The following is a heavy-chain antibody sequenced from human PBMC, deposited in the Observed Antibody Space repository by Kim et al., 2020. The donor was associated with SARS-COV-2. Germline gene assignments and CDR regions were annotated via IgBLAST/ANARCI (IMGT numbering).Heavy chain of an antibody. CDR1: GFTFSSYD. V-gene: IGHV3-13*04. CDR3: ARELGYCSSTSSHGDRCYYGMDV. J-gene: IGHJ6*02. Sequence: GGSLRLSCAASGFTFSSYDMHWVRQATGKGLEWVSAIGTAGDTYYPGSVKGRFTISRENAKNSLYLQMNSLRAGDTAVYYCARELGYCSSTSSHGDRCYYGMDVWGQGTTVTVSS. D-gene: IGHD2-2*03. CDR2: IGTAGDT.